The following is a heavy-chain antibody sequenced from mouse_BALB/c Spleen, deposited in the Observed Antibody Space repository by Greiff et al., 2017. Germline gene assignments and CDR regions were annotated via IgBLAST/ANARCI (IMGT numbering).Heavy chain of an antibody. CDR1: GFSLTSYG. CDR2: ICTGGGT. D-gene: IGHD1-1*01. V-gene: IGHV2-2*01. Sequence: QVQLKQSGPGLVQPSQSLSITCTVSGFSLTSYGVHWVRQSPGKGLEWLGVICTGGGTNYNSAFMSRLSISKDNSKSQVFLKMNSLQTDDTAIYYCVRDYYGYFDYWGQGTTLTVSS. J-gene: IGHJ2*01. CDR3: VRDYYGYFDY.